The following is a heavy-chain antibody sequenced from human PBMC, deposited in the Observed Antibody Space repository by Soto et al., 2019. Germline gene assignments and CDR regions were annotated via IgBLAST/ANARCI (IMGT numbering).Heavy chain of an antibody. CDR3: ARELVVPTTTISYFDH. CDR1: GYTFTSYA. Sequence: ASVKVSCKASGYTFTSYALNWVRQATGQGLEWMGWMNPNSGNTGYAQKFQGRVTMSRDTSTSTAYMELSSLRSEDTAVYYCARELVVPTTTISYFDHWGQGTLVTVSS. J-gene: IGHJ4*02. V-gene: IGHV1-8*01. D-gene: IGHD2-2*01. CDR2: MNPNSGNT.